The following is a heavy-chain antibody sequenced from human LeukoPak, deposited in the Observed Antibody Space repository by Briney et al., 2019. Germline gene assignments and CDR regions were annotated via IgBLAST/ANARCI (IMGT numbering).Heavy chain of an antibody. Sequence: SVKVSCKASGGTFSSYAISWVRQAPGQGLEWMGGIIPIFGTANYAQKFQGRVTITADESTSTAYMELSSLRSEDTAVYYCASWPSKDFWSGYSYFDYWGQGTLVTVSS. V-gene: IGHV1-69*01. CDR1: GGTFSSYA. D-gene: IGHD3-3*01. CDR2: IIPIFGTA. J-gene: IGHJ4*02. CDR3: ASWPSKDFWSGYSYFDY.